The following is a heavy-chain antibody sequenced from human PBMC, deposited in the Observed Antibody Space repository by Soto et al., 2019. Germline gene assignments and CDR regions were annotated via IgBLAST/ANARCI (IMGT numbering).Heavy chain of an antibody. J-gene: IGHJ4*02. D-gene: IGHD2-15*01. Sequence: QTLSLTCAISGDSVSSNSAAWNLMRQSPSRGLEWLGRTYYRSKWYNDYAVSVKSRITINPDTSKNQFSLQLNSVTPEDTAVYYCARAGRPHCSGGSCYSVWGQGTLVTVPS. V-gene: IGHV6-1*01. CDR1: GDSVSSNSAA. CDR2: TYYRSKWYN. CDR3: ARAGRPHCSGGSCYSV.